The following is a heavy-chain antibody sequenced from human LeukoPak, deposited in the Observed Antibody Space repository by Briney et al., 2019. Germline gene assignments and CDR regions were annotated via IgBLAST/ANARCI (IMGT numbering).Heavy chain of an antibody. V-gene: IGHV4-59*01. J-gene: IGHJ3*02. Sequence: SETLSLTCTVSGGSISSYYWSWIRQPPGKGLEWIGYIYYSGSTNYNPSLKSRVTISVDTSKNQFSLELSSVTAADTAVYYCARVGRLYDAFDIWGQGTMVTVSS. CDR3: ARVGRLYDAFDI. CDR2: IYYSGST. CDR1: GGSISSYY. D-gene: IGHD1-26*01.